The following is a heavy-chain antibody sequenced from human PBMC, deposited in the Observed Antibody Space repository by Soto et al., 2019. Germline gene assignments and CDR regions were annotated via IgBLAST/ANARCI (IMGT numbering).Heavy chain of an antibody. Sequence: QVQLQQWGAGLLKPSETLSLTCAVYGGSFSGYQWTWIRQTPGKGLEWIGEINDTGNINYNPSLKSRVTIFMDTPKEQTSLKLSSVTAADTAVYYCARGLIVWFGELSRRGGYYYYMDVWGKGTTVTVSS. CDR2: INDTGNI. CDR3: ARGLIVWFGELSRRGGYYYYMDV. J-gene: IGHJ6*03. V-gene: IGHV4-34*01. D-gene: IGHD3-10*01. CDR1: GGSFSGYQ.